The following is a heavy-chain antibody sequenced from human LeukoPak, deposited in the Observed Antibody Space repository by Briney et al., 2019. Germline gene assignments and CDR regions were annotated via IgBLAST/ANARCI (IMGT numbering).Heavy chain of an antibody. CDR2: IYYSGST. D-gene: IGHD6-13*01. V-gene: IGHV4-59*01. CDR3: ARAPPPYSSSWDYYFDY. CDR1: GGSISSYY. J-gene: IGHJ4*02. Sequence: SETLSLTCTVSGGSISSYYWSWIRQPPGKGLEWIGYIYYSGSTNYNPSLKGRVTISVDTSKNQFSLKLSSVTAADTAVYYCARAPPPYSSSWDYYFDYWGQGTLVTVSS.